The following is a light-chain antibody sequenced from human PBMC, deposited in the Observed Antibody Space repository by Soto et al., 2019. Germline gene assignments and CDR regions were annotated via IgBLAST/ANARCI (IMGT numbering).Light chain of an antibody. Sequence: DIQMTQSPSSLSASVRDRITITCRASQSISTYLNWYQQKPGKAPNLLIYSASNLQSGVPSRFSGSGSGTDFTLTITSLQAEDVAVYYCQQYFSPPITFGQGTRLEIK. CDR2: SAS. J-gene: IGKJ5*01. CDR1: QSISTY. CDR3: QQYFSPPIT. V-gene: IGKV1-39*01.